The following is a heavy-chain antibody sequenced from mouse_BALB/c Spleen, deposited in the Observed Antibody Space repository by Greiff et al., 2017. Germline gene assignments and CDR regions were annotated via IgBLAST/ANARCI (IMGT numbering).Heavy chain of an antibody. J-gene: IGHJ2*01. D-gene: IGHD2-3*01. CDR2: ISSGGSYT. CDR3: ARHIDGILDY. CDR1: GFTFSSYG. Sequence: EVNVVESGGDLVKPGGSLKLSCAASGFTFSSYGMSWVRQTPDKRLEWVATISSGGSYTYYPDSVKGRFTISRDNAKNTLYLQMSSLKSEDTAMYYCARHIDGILDYWGQGTTLTVSS. V-gene: IGHV5-6*01.